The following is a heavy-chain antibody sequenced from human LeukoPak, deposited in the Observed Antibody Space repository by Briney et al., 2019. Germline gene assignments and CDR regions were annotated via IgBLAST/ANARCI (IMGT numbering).Heavy chain of an antibody. CDR3: AGGVMQDYYDSSGYSFDY. CDR2: IYYSGST. J-gene: IGHJ4*02. D-gene: IGHD3-22*01. CDR1: GGSISSGGYY. Sequence: SQTLSLTCTVSGGSISSGGYYWSWIRQHPGKGLEWIGYIYYSGSTYYNPSLKSRVTISVDTSTNQFSLKLSSVTAADTAVYYCAGGVMQDYYDSSGYSFDYWGQGTLVTVSS. V-gene: IGHV4-31*03.